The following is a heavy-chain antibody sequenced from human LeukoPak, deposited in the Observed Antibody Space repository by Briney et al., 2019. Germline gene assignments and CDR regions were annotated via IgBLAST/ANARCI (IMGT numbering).Heavy chain of an antibody. CDR1: GFSLSTSGMS. V-gene: IGHV2-70*11. D-gene: IGHD3-22*01. CDR3: ARLRLCDSSGYYWYYFDY. Sequence: SGPALVKPTQTLTLTCTFSGFSLSTSGMSVSWIRQPPGKALEWLARIDWDDNKYYSTSLKTRLTISKDTSKNQVVLTMTNLDPVDTATYYCARLRLCDSSGYYWYYFDYWGQGTLVTVSS. CDR2: IDWDDNK. J-gene: IGHJ4*02.